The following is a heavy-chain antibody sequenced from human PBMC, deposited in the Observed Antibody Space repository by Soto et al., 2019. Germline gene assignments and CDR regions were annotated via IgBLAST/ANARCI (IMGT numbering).Heavy chain of an antibody. CDR3: ARRSAAMSSLYNWFDP. CDR2: IYYSGST. V-gene: IGHV4-59*08. J-gene: IGHJ5*02. CDR1: GGSISSYY. Sequence: SETLSLTCTVSGGSISSYYWSWIRQPPGKGLEWIGYIYYSGSTNYNPSLKSRVTISVDTSKNQFSLKLSSVTAADTAVYYCARRSAAMSSLYNWFDPWGQGTLVTVS. D-gene: IGHD2-2*01.